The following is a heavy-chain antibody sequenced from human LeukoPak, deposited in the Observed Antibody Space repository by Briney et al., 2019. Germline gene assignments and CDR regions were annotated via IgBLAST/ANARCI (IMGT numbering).Heavy chain of an antibody. CDR2: IWYDGSNK. D-gene: IGHD3-16*01. J-gene: IGHJ4*02. CDR3: AKDRSMGALDY. Sequence: GGSLRLSCAASGFTFSSYGMHWVRQAPGKGLEWVAVIWYDGSNKYYADSVKGRFTISRDNSKNTLYLQMNSLRAEDTAVYYCAKDRSMGALDYWGQGTLVTVSS. V-gene: IGHV3-33*06. CDR1: GFTFSSYG.